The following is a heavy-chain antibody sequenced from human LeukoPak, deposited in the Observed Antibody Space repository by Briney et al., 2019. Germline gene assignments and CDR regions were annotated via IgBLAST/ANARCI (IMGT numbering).Heavy chain of an antibody. D-gene: IGHD6-19*01. CDR2: ISGSGGST. CDR1: GFTFSSYA. Sequence: GGSLRLSCAASGFTFSSYAMNWVRQAPGKGLEWVSGISGSGGSTSYADSVKGRFTISRDNAKNSLYLQMNSLRVEDTAVYYCAKGQGSSGPKGAPDYWGQGTLVTVSS. V-gene: IGHV3-23*01. CDR3: AKGQGSSGPKGAPDY. J-gene: IGHJ4*02.